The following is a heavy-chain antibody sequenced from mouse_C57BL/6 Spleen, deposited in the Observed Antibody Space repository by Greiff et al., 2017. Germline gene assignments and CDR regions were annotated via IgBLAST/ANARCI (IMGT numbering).Heavy chain of an antibody. CDR3: ARCSYDYGFMDY. Sequence: QVQLQQSGPELVKPGASVKISCKASGYAFSSSWMNWVKQRPGKGLEWIGRIYPGDGDTNYNGKFKGKATLTADKSSSTAYMQLSSLTSEDSAVYFCARCSYDYGFMDYWGQGTSVTVSS. V-gene: IGHV1-82*01. CDR1: GYAFSSSW. D-gene: IGHD2-4*01. CDR2: IYPGDGDT. J-gene: IGHJ4*01.